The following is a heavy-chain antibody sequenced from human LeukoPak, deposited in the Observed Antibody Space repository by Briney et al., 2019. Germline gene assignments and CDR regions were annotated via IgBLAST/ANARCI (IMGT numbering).Heavy chain of an antibody. J-gene: IGHJ4*02. CDR2: IDSSSRYI. D-gene: IGHD3-22*01. CDR3: ASTYYYDSSGYYPFDY. V-gene: IGHV3-21*01. CDR1: GFTFSSYN. Sequence: GGSLRLSCAASGFTFSSYNMDWVRQAPGKGLEWVSFIDSSSRYIYQADSVKGRFTISRDNSKRTLFLQMSSLRAEDTAIYYCASTYYYDSSGYYPFDYWGQGTLVTVSS.